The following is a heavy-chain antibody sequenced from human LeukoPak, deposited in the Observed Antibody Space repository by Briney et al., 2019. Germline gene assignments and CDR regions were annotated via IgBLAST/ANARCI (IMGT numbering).Heavy chain of an antibody. V-gene: IGHV1-46*01. J-gene: IGHJ5*02. Sequence: ASVKVSCKASRYTFTSYYIHWVRQAPGQGLDWMGIIYPIGARTTYPQKLRGRLTMTTDTSTSTVYMELSSLRSEDTAVYYCARDPGSSGWENWFDPWGQGTLVTVSS. CDR2: IYPIGART. CDR3: ARDPGSSGWENWFDP. CDR1: RYTFTSYY. D-gene: IGHD6-19*01.